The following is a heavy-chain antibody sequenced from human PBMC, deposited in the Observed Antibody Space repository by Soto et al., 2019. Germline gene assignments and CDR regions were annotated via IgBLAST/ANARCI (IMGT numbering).Heavy chain of an antibody. CDR2: MYVTGTT. Sequence: SETLSLTCTISGDSISSYFWSWIRQPAGKGLEWIGRMYVTGTTSYNPSLKRRVTMSVDTSKNRFSLRLSSVTAADTAVYYCARDGEYSSGWFIFDHWGQGALVTVSS. V-gene: IGHV4-4*07. J-gene: IGHJ4*02. CDR1: GDSISSYF. D-gene: IGHD6-19*01. CDR3: ARDGEYSSGWFIFDH.